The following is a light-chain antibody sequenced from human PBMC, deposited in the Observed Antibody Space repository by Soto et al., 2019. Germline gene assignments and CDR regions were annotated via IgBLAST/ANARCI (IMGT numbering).Light chain of an antibody. CDR3: QQYNDWPPYT. CDR1: QSIGSN. CDR2: GAS. V-gene: IGKV3-15*01. J-gene: IGKJ2*01. Sequence: EVQMTQSQGTLSVSPGERVTVSCRASQSIGSNLAWYQQKPGQAPRLLIYGASTRVIGVPDRFSGGRSGTEFTLTISSLQSEDIAVYFCQQYNDWPPYTFGQGTKLEIK.